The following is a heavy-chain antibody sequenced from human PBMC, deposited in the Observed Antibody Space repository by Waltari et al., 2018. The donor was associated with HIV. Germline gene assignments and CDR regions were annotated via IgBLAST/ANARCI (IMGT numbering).Heavy chain of an antibody. Sequence: EVQLSESGGGLVQPGESLRLSCVGSYLNVTTFDMAWVRQTPGRGLNWRLSLSRSDLETYDADSVKGRFSVSRDDAENTLHLHMDRLTVDDTALYYCVRVAATASAPFDLWGQGTLVTVSS. CDR3: VRVAATASAPFDL. D-gene: IGHD3-3*01. CDR1: YLNVTTFD. CDR2: LSRSDLET. J-gene: IGHJ4*02. V-gene: IGHV3-23*01.